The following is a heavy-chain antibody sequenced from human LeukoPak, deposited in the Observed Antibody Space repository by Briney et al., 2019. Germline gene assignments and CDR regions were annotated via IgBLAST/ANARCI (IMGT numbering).Heavy chain of an antibody. CDR2: ISSSSYI. V-gene: IGHV3-21*01. CDR1: GFTFSSYS. J-gene: IGHJ4*02. CDR3: ARDQIMATATY. Sequence: GGSLRLSCAASGFTFSSYSMNWVRQAPGKGLEWVSSISSSSYIYYADSVKGRFTISRDNAKNSLYLQMNSLRAEDTAVYYCARDQIMATATYWGQGTLVTVSS. D-gene: IGHD2-8*01.